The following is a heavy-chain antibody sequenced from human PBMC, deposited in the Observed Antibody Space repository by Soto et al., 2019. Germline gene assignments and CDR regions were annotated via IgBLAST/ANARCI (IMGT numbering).Heavy chain of an antibody. J-gene: IGHJ6*02. CDR1: GGTFSSYA. CDR3: ARLHPVPAAIGGVYYYYGMDV. CDR2: IIPIFGTA. Sequence: SVKVSCKASGGTFSSYAISWVRQAPGQGLEWMGGIIPIFGTANYAQKFQGRVTITADESTSTAYMELSSLRSEDTAVYYCARLHPVPAAIGGVYYYYGMDVWGQGTTVTVSS. V-gene: IGHV1-69*13. D-gene: IGHD2-2*01.